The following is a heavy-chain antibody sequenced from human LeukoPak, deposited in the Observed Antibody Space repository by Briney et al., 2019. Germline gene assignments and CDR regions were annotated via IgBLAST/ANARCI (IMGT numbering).Heavy chain of an antibody. J-gene: IGHJ4*02. CDR2: ISGSGGST. CDR1: GFTFSSYA. CDR3: AKDYQDRIGMVVGATLLHF. V-gene: IGHV3-23*01. Sequence: GGSLRLSCAASGFTFSSYAMSWGRQAPGKGLEWVSAISGSGGSTYYADSVKGRFTISRDNSKNTLYLQMNSLRAEVTAVYYCAKDYQDRIGMVVGATLLHFGGQGTVVIVS. D-gene: IGHD2-15*01.